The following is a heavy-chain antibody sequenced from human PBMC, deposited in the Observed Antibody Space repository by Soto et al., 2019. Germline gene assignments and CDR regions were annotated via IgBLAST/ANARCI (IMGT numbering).Heavy chain of an antibody. CDR1: GGSISGSY. D-gene: IGHD1-26*01. Sequence: SETLSLTCTVSGGSISGSYWSWIRQPPGKGLEWIAHVYYTGSTDYNPSLQSRLTISVDTSKNQFSLRVRSVTAADTAVYYCVSHATGGTYPSDYWRHGTPVTVSS. CDR2: VYYTGST. CDR3: VSHATGGTYPSDY. J-gene: IGHJ4*01. V-gene: IGHV4-59*08.